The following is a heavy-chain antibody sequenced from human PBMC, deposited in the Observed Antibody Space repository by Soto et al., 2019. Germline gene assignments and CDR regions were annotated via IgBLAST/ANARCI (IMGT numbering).Heavy chain of an antibody. CDR1: GYTFTNHY. CDR2: INPSGGST. V-gene: IGHV1-46*01. CDR3: AREGNGYNLGPSVDFVY. D-gene: IGHD5-12*01. Sequence: QVQLVQSGAEVTKPGASVKVSCKASGYTFTNHYMHWVRQAPGQGLEWMGVINPSGGSTDYAQKFQGRVTMTRDTPTSTVYMEVSSLRSEDTAVFYCAREGNGYNLGPSVDFVYWGQGTLVTVSS. J-gene: IGHJ4*02.